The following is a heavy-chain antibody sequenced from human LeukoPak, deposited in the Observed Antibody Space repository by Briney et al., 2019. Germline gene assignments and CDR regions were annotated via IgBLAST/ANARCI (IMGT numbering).Heavy chain of an antibody. CDR2: ISGSAVST. D-gene: IGHD1-1*01. J-gene: IGHJ3*02. Sequence: GGSLRLSCAASGFTFSSYAASWVRQAPGEGLEWVSTISGSAVSTYYADSVKGRFTISRDNSMNTSYLQMDSLRADDTAIYYCAKTWGTGATYFGGTAFGIWGQGTMVTVSS. CDR3: AKTWGTGATYFGGTAFGI. V-gene: IGHV3-23*01. CDR1: GFTFSSYA.